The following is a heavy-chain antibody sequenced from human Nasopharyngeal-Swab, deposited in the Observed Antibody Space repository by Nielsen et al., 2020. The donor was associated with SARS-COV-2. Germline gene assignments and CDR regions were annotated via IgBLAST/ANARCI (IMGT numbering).Heavy chain of an antibody. D-gene: IGHD2-2*01. Sequence: WIRQPQGKGLEWIGSIYYSGRTYYNPSLKSRVTISVDTSKNQFSLKLRSVTAADTAVYYCARLVGYCSSTSCYAGVGHYYYYYMDVWGKGTTVTVSS. CDR2: IYYSGRT. J-gene: IGHJ6*03. CDR3: ARLVGYCSSTSCYAGVGHYYYYYMDV. V-gene: IGHV4-39*01.